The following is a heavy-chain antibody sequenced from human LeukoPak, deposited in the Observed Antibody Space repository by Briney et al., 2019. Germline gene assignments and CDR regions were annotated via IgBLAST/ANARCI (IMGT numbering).Heavy chain of an antibody. CDR2: IYYSGST. J-gene: IGHJ4*02. Sequence: PSETLSLTCTVSGGSISSSSNYWGWIRQPPGKGLEWIGSIYYSGSTYYNPSLKSRVTISVDTSKNQFSLKLSSVTAADTAVYYCARGYDVWSGYRYYFDYWGQGTLVTVSS. D-gene: IGHD3-3*01. CDR3: ARGYDVWSGYRYYFDY. CDR1: GGSISSSSNY. V-gene: IGHV4-39*01.